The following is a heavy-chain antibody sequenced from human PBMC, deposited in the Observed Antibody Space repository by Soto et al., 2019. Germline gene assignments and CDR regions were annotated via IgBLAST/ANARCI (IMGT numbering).Heavy chain of an antibody. Sequence: SETLSLTCTVSSGSINNGGYYWSWIRQFPGKVPEWIVYIFYSGSTSYNPSVHSRVNISMDTSNNQFSLMLSSVTSSYTSVYYCVRDLRIGGAFDHWGQGTMVTVSS. V-gene: IGHV4-31*03. CDR3: VRDLRIGGAFDH. D-gene: IGHD3-10*01. J-gene: IGHJ4*03. CDR2: IFYSGST. CDR1: SGSINNGGYY.